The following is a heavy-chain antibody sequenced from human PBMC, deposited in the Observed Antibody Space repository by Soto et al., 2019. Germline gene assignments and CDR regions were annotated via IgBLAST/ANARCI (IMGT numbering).Heavy chain of an antibody. Sequence: PGGTLRLSCAASGFSFSTHAMNWVRLAPGKGLEWLAVVSYDGSDKYYADSVRGRFTISRDNSKNTLYLQMNSLRAEDTAAYYCARAASYDTWTGGNFDYWGQEIPVTVSS. V-gene: IGHV3-30*04. D-gene: IGHD3-9*01. CDR1: GFSFSTHA. CDR3: ARAASYDTWTGGNFDY. CDR2: VSYDGSDK. J-gene: IGHJ4*02.